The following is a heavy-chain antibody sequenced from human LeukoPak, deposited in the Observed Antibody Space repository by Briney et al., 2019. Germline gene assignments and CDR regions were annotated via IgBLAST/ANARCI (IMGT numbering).Heavy chain of an antibody. CDR2: INPSGGST. Sequence: VASVKVSCKASGYTFTSYYMHWVRQAPGQGLEWMGIINPSGGSTSYAQKFQGRVTMTRDTSTSTVYMELSSLRSEDTAVYYCARDLYPILTGYTTPLLDYWGQGTLVTVSS. CDR1: GYTFTSYY. CDR3: ARDLYPILTGYTTPLLDY. D-gene: IGHD3-9*01. J-gene: IGHJ4*02. V-gene: IGHV1-46*01.